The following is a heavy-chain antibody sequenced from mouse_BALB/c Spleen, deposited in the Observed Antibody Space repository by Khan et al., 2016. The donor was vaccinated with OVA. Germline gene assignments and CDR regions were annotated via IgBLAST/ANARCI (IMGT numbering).Heavy chain of an antibody. CDR3: ARIKKIVATFFDY. CDR2: TTPINGRT. Sequence: FRLQQPGAELANAGASVNMCCKASGYTFTSYWRHWVKQGLGHGLEWFAETTPINGRTYYNEQYKSKATLTVDKSSSTAYMLLSDPTSEDSAVYYGARIKKIVATFFDYWEKGTTDTVSS. CDR1: GYTFTSYW. V-gene: IGHV1S81*02. J-gene: IGHJ2*01. D-gene: IGHD1-1*01.